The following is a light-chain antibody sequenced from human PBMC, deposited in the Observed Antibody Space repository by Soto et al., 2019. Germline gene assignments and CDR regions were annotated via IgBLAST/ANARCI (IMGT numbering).Light chain of an antibody. CDR3: SSYTSDSTVL. CDR2: EVS. J-gene: IGLJ2*01. V-gene: IGLV2-14*01. Sequence: QSVLTQPASVSGSPGQSITISCTGTSSDVGGYTYVSWYQQHPGKAPKLMIYEVSNRPSGVSNRFSGSKSGNTASLTISGLQAEDEADYYCSSYTSDSTVLFGGGTKVTVL. CDR1: SSDVGGYTY.